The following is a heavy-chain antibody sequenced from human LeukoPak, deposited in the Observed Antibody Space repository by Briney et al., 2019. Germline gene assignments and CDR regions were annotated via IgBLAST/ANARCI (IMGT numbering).Heavy chain of an antibody. J-gene: IGHJ4*02. CDR3: ARRRGVAAFDY. D-gene: IGHD2-15*01. Sequence: GRSLRLSCAASGFTFSSYGMHWVRQAPGKGLEWVAVIWYDGSNKYYADSVKGRFTISRDNSKNTLYLQMNSLRAEDTAVYYCARRRGVAAFDYWGQGTLVTVSS. CDR1: GFTFSSYG. V-gene: IGHV3-33*01. CDR2: IWYDGSNK.